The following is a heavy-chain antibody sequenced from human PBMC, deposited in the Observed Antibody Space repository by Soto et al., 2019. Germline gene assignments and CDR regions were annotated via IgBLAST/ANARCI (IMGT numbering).Heavy chain of an antibody. CDR1: GGSISSSSCY. CDR3: AQLLGYYSYYMDV. D-gene: IGHD2-2*01. CDR2: IYYSGST. Sequence: SETLSVTCTVAGGSISSSSCYWGWVRQPPGKGLEWIGSIYYSGSTYYNPSLKSRLTISVDTSKNQFSLNLSSVTAAETAVYYCAQLLGYYSYYMDVWGKGTTVTVSS. J-gene: IGHJ6*03. V-gene: IGHV4-39*01.